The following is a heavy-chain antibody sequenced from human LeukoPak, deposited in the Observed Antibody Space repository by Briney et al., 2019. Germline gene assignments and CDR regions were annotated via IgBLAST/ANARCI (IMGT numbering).Heavy chain of an antibody. CDR2: INPSGGST. V-gene: IGHV1-46*01. Sequence: ASVKVSCKASGYTFTSYYMHWVRQAPGQGLEWMGIINPSGGSTSYAQKFQGRVTMTRDTSTSTVYMELSSLRPEDTAVYYCARVHLAYCGGDCYFGYWGQGTLVTVSS. D-gene: IGHD2-21*02. CDR3: ARVHLAYCGGDCYFGY. J-gene: IGHJ4*02. CDR1: GYTFTSYY.